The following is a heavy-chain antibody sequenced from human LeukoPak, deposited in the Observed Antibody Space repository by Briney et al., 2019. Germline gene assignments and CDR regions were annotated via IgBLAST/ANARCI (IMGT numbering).Heavy chain of an antibody. CDR2: MNPNSGNT. V-gene: IGHV1-8*01. J-gene: IGHJ4*02. CDR1: GYTFTSYD. D-gene: IGHD5-18*01. Sequence: ASVKVSCKASGYTFTSYDINWVRQATGQGLEWMGWMNPNSGNTGYAQKFQGRVTMTRDTSTSTVYMELSSLRSEDTAVYYCARARLPSSFDYWGQGTLVTVSS. CDR3: ARARLPSSFDY.